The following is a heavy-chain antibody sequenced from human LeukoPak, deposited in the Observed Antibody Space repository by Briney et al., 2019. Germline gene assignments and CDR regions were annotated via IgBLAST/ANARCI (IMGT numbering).Heavy chain of an antibody. J-gene: IGHJ4*02. CDR2: ISTSSSYI. CDR1: GFTFRSYS. Sequence: GGSLSLSCAASGFTFRSYSMNWVRQAPGKGLEWVSSISTSSSYIYYADSVKGRFTISRDNAKNLLYLQMNSLRAEDTAVYHCARDRSTNSYAEYFFDYWGQGTLVTVSS. V-gene: IGHV3-21*01. CDR3: ARDRSTNSYAEYFFDY. D-gene: IGHD3-16*01.